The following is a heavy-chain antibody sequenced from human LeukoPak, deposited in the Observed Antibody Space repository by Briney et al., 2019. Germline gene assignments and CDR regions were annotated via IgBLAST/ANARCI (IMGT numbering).Heavy chain of an antibody. CDR2: ISPNIGGT. V-gene: IGHV1-2*02. D-gene: IGHD5-18*01. CDR1: EYTFTPYD. Sequence: ASVSVSDTPSEYTFTPYDMHGVRQAPGQGREGRGWISPNIGGTTYAQKFQGTVTITRDTSIRTADMELSRLRSDDTAVYYCARGLGLWSQRYIDVWGKGTTVTVSS. J-gene: IGHJ6*03. CDR3: ARGLGLWSQRYIDV.